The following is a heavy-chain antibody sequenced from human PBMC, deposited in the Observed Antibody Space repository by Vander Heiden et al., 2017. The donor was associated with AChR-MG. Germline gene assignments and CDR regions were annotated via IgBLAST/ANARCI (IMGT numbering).Heavy chain of an antibody. J-gene: IGHJ4*02. CDR1: GGTFSSYA. Sequence: QVQLVQSGAEVKKPGSSVKVSCKASGGTFSSYAISWVRQAPGQGLEWMGGIIPIFGTANYAQKFQGRVTITADESTSTAYMELSSLRSEDTAVYYCAREPPFWSGYSHMGSGGYYFDYWGQGTLVTVSS. CDR3: AREPPFWSGYSHMGSGGYYFDY. V-gene: IGHV1-69*01. D-gene: IGHD3-3*01. CDR2: IIPIFGTA.